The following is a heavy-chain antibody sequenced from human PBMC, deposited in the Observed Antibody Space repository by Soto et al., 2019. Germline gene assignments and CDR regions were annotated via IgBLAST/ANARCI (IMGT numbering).Heavy chain of an antibody. D-gene: IGHD6-19*01. CDR2: INHSGST. V-gene: IGHV4-34*01. Sequence: SDTLSLTCAVYGGSFSGYYWSWIRQPPGKGLEWIGEINHSGSTNYNPALKSRVTISVDTSKNQFSLKLSSVTAADTAVYYCARGRRYSSGWYWFDPWGQGTLVNVSS. CDR3: ARGRRYSSGWYWFDP. J-gene: IGHJ5*02. CDR1: GGSFSGYY.